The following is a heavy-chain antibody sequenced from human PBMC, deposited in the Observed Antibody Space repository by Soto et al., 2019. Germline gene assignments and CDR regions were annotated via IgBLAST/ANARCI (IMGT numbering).Heavy chain of an antibody. V-gene: IGHV4-39*01. Sequence: SETLSLTCTVSGGSISSSSYYWGWIRQPPGKGLGWIGSIYYSGSTYYNPSLKSRVTISVDTSKNQFSLKLSSVTAADTAVYYCGWSGYYFFFDDWGQGTLVTVSS. J-gene: IGHJ4*02. CDR1: GGSISSSSYY. CDR3: GWSGYYFFFDD. D-gene: IGHD3-3*01. CDR2: IYYSGST.